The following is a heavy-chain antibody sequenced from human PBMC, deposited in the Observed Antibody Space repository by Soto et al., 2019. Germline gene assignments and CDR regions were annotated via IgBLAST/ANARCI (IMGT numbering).Heavy chain of an antibody. CDR1: GGTFSSYA. Sequence: SVKVSCKASGGTFSSYAISWVRQAPGQGLEWMGGIIPIFGTANYTQKFQGRVTITADESTSTAYMELSSLRSEDTAVYYCARDPGYYYGSSGYYPVRSNYFDYWGQGTLVTVSS. CDR2: IIPIFGTA. D-gene: IGHD3-22*01. CDR3: ARDPGYYYGSSGYYPVRSNYFDY. J-gene: IGHJ4*02. V-gene: IGHV1-69*13.